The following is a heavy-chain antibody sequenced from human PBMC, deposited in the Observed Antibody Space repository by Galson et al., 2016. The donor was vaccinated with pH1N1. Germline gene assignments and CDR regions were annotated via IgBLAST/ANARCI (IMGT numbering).Heavy chain of an antibody. Sequence: QSGAEVTEPGASVKVSCKASGYMFTSYGITWVRQAPGQGLEWMGLISGYNGNTNYAQKFRGRLTMTTDTSTTTAYMELRSLRSDDTAFNYCARLSGSRWLDPWGQGTLGTVSS. CDR1: GYMFTSYG. CDR3: ARLSGSRWLDP. J-gene: IGHJ5*02. CDR2: ISGYNGNT. D-gene: IGHD3-10*01. V-gene: IGHV1-18*01.